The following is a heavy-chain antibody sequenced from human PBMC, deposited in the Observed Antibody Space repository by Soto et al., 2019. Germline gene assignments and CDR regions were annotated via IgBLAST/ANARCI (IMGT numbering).Heavy chain of an antibody. J-gene: IGHJ4*02. CDR2: IYSSGSA. CDR1: XASIYTYS. V-gene: IGHV4-4*07. D-gene: IGHD1-26*01. Sequence: TLSLTCSVSXASIYTYSWTWIRQPAGKGLQWIGHIYSSGSANYSPSLKSRVSMSVDSSKNQISLKLSSVTAADTAVYYCATIVGANDYWGQGTLVTVSS. CDR3: ATIVGANDY.